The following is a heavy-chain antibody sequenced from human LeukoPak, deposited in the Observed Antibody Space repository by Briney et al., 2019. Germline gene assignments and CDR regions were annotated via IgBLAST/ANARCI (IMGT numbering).Heavy chain of an antibody. J-gene: IGHJ4*02. Sequence: SETLSLTCAVYGGSFSGYYWSWIRQPAGKGLEWIGRIYTSGSTNYNPSLKSRVTISVDTSKNQFSLKLSSVTAADTAVYYCARRGWDADYWGQGTLVTVSS. CDR1: GGSFSGYY. D-gene: IGHD1-26*01. CDR3: ARRGWDADY. CDR2: IYTSGST. V-gene: IGHV4-59*10.